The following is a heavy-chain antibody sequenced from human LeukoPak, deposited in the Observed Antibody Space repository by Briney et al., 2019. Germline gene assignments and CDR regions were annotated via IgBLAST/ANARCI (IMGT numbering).Heavy chain of an antibody. CDR3: ARDFRAGKTSGWYSLDAFDI. CDR1: GFTFSSYS. D-gene: IGHD6-19*01. J-gene: IGHJ3*02. V-gene: IGHV3-48*01. CDR2: ISSSSSTI. Sequence: PGGSLRLSCAASGFTFSSYSMNWVRQAPGKGLEWVSYISSSSSTIYYADSVKGRFTISRDNAKNSLYLQMNSLRAEDTAVYYCARDFRAGKTSGWYSLDAFDIWGQGTMVTVSS.